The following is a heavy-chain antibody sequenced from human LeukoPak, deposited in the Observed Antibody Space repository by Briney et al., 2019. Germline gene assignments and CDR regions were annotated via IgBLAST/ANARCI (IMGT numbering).Heavy chain of an antibody. Sequence: ASVKVSCKASGYTFTGYYMHWVRQAPGQGLEWMGWINPNSGGTNYAQKFQGRVTMTRDTSISTAYMELSRLRSDDTAVYYCARALLGRNWFDPWGQGNLVTVSS. CDR2: INPNSGGT. V-gene: IGHV1-2*02. CDR3: ARALLGRNWFDP. CDR1: GYTFTGYY. J-gene: IGHJ5*02. D-gene: IGHD2-15*01.